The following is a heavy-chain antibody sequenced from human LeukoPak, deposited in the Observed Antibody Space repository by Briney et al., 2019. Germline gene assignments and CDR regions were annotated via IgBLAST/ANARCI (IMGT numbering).Heavy chain of an antibody. CDR3: AKGTVVVPAAFDY. J-gene: IGHJ4*02. D-gene: IGHD2-2*01. CDR1: GFTFSSYA. V-gene: IGHV3-23*01. Sequence: GGSLRLSCAASGFTFSSYAMSWVRQAPGKGLEWFSAISGSGGSTYYADSVKGRFTISRDNSKNTLYLQMNSLRAEDTAVYYCAKGTVVVPAAFDYWGQGTLVTVSS. CDR2: ISGSGGST.